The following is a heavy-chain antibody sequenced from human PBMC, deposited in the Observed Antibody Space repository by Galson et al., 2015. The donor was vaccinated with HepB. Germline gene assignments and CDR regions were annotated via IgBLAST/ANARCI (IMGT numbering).Heavy chain of an antibody. CDR2: ISYDGSNK. CDR1: GFTFSSYA. Sequence: SLRLSCAASGFTFSSYAMHWVRQAPGKGLEWVAVISYDGSNKYYADSVKGRFTISRDNSKNTLYLQMNSLRAEDTAVYYCARAVYDYGDPGDAFDIWGQGTMVTVSS. V-gene: IGHV3-30*04. CDR3: ARAVYDYGDPGDAFDI. D-gene: IGHD4-17*01. J-gene: IGHJ3*02.